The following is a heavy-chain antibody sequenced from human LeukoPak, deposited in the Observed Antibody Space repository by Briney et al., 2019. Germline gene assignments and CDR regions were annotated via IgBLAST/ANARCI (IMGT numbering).Heavy chain of an antibody. V-gene: IGHV4-38-2*01. J-gene: IGHJ6*03. CDR3: ARVGASYVGNYYMDV. CDR2: IYHSGNT. Sequence: SETLSLTCALSGYSISSGYYWGRTRQPPGKGLEWIGSIYHSGNTYYNPSLKSRVTISLDTSKNQFSLKLSSVTSADTAVYYCARVGASYVGNYYMDVWGKGTTVTVTS. D-gene: IGHD3-10*02. CDR1: GYSISSGYY.